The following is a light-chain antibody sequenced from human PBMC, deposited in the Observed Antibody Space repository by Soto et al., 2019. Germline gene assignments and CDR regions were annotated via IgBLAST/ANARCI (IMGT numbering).Light chain of an antibody. Sequence: QSVLTQPASVSGSPGQSITISCTGTSSDVGGYNYVYWYQQHPGKAPKLLIYDVSNRPSGVSNRFSGYKSGNASSLTISWLKDDEDAYYYCSSYTRISAVVFGGGTKLTVL. J-gene: IGLJ2*01. CDR3: SSYTRISAVV. V-gene: IGLV2-14*01. CDR1: SSDVGGYNY. CDR2: DVS.